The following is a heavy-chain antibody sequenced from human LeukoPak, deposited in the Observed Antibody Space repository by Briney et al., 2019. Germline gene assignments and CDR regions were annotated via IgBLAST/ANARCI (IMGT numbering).Heavy chain of an antibody. V-gene: IGHV4-34*01. Sequence: PSETLSLTCAVYGGSFSGYYWSWIRQPPGKGLEWIGEINHSGSTNYNPSLKSRVTISVDTSKNQFSLKLSSVTAADTAVYYCAKERSEYYDFWSGYSERAPYYYYYMDVWGKGTTVTVSS. CDR1: GGSFSGYY. J-gene: IGHJ6*03. CDR2: INHSGST. D-gene: IGHD3-3*01. CDR3: AKERSEYYDFWSGYSERAPYYYYYMDV.